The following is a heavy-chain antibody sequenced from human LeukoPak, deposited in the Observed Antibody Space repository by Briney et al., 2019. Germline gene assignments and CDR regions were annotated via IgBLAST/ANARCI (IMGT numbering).Heavy chain of an antibody. D-gene: IGHD1-1*01. V-gene: IGHV5-51*01. CDR1: GSSFTSYW. Sequence: NRGASLQISCQGSGSSFTSYWIGWVRPLPGKGLEWMGIIYPGDSDTRYSPSFQGQVTISADKSISTAYLQWSSLKASDTAMYYCARHIATGHFDYWGQGTLVTVSS. CDR2: IYPGDSDT. J-gene: IGHJ4*02. CDR3: ARHIATGHFDY.